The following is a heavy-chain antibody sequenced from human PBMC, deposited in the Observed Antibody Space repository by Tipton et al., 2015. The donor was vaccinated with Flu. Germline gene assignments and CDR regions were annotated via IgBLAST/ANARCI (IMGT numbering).Heavy chain of an antibody. D-gene: IGHD4-11*01. CDR1: GGSIKDGSSS. CDR2: VYMSGHT. Sequence: TLSLTCTVSGGSIKDGSSSWSWIRQPAGKGLEWIGRVYMSGHTNDNPSLTSRLTMSVDPSRNQISLKLSSVTAADTAVYYCARRDYSNYVSDPKNWFDPWGQGTLVTVSS. J-gene: IGHJ5*02. V-gene: IGHV4-61*02. CDR3: ARRDYSNYVSDPKNWFDP.